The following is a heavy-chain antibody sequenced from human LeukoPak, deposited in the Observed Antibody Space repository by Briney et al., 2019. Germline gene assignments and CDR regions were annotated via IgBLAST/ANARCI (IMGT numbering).Heavy chain of an antibody. CDR2: MNPNSGNT. J-gene: IGHJ6*02. CDR1: GYTFTSYD. CDR3: ARVDYGEDYYYYGMDV. V-gene: IGHV1-8*01. Sequence: ASVKVSCKASGYTFTSYDINWVRQATGQGLEWMGWMNPNSGNTGYAQKFQGRVTMTRDTSISTAYMELSRLRSDDTAVYYCARVDYGEDYYYYGMDVWGQGTTVTVSS. D-gene: IGHD4-17*01.